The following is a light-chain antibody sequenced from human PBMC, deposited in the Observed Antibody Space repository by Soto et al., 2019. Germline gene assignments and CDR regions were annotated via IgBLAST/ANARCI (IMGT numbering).Light chain of an antibody. V-gene: IGKV1-5*01. J-gene: IGKJ1*01. Sequence: DIQITQSPSTLSASVGDRVTITCRASQSISTWLAWYQQKPGKAPKVLIYDASSLESGVPSRFSGSGSGTEFTLTISSLQPDDFAAYYCQQYDNYVWTFGQGTKVDIK. CDR1: QSISTW. CDR3: QQYDNYVWT. CDR2: DAS.